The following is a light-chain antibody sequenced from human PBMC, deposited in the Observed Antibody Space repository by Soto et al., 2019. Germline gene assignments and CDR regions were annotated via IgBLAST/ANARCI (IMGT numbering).Light chain of an antibody. CDR3: ASWDDTLNGQV. Sequence: QSLLTNPPSASGTPGQRVTISCSGSRSNIGRNYAYWYQQVPGTAPKLLIQRNNERPSGVPDRFSGSKSGTSVSLAISGLRSEDEATYYCASWDDTLNGQVFGGGTKVTVL. CDR2: RNN. V-gene: IGLV1-47*01. J-gene: IGLJ3*02. CDR1: RSNIGRNY.